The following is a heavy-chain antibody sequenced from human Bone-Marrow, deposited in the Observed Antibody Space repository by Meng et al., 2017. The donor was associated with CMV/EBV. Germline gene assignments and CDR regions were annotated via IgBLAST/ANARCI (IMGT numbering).Heavy chain of an antibody. CDR2: LYSDGNT. CDR1: GFAVTSNL. Sequence: GESLKISCAVAGFAVTSNLMSWVRRAPGKGLEWVSSLYSDGNTYYADFAKGRFTISTDSNTLHLQMNSLRAEDAAVYYCARAESYDVLTDYYDAFDVWGQGTMVTVSS. D-gene: IGHD3-9*01. V-gene: IGHV3-66*02. CDR3: ARAESYDVLTDYYDAFDV. J-gene: IGHJ3*01.